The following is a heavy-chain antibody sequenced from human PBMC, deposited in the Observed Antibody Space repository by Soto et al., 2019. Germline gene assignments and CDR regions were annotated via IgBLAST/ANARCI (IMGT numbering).Heavy chain of an antibody. Sequence: GESLKISCKGSGYTFTSNWIGWVRQMPGKGLEWMGIIYPGDSETRYSPSFQGQVTISADKSINTAYLQWSSLKASDTAIYYCARTYGGQLYSFDLWGQGTLVTVSS. CDR2: IYPGDSET. V-gene: IGHV5-51*01. J-gene: IGHJ4*02. D-gene: IGHD3-10*01. CDR1: GYTFTSNW. CDR3: ARTYGGQLYSFDL.